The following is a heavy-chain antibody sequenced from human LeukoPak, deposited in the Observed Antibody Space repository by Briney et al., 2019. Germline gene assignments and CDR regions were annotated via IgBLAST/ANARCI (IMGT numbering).Heavy chain of an antibody. CDR3: AKALIVPAATGYYFDY. D-gene: IGHD2-2*01. CDR1: GFTFSSYA. CDR2: ISGSGGST. V-gene: IGHV3-23*01. J-gene: IGHJ4*02. Sequence: GGSLRLSCAASGFTFSSYAMSWVRQAPGKGLEWVSAISGSGGSTYYADSVKGRFTISRDNSKNTLYLQMNSLRAEDTAVYYCAKALIVPAATGYYFDYWGQGTLVTVSS.